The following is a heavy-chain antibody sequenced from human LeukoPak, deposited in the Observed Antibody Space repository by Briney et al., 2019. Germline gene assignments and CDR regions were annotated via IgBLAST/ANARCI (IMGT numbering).Heavy chain of an antibody. D-gene: IGHD3-16*01. J-gene: IGHJ4*02. V-gene: IGHV3-21*01. CDR1: GFTFSSYS. Sequence: PGGSLRLSCAASGFTFSSYSMNWVRQAPGKGLEWVSSISSSSSYIYYADSVKGRFTISRDNAKNSLYLQMNSLRAEDTAVYYCARDTRYDYFWGSYRPLDYWGQGTLVTVSS. CDR3: ARDTRYDYFWGSYRPLDY. CDR2: ISSSSSYI.